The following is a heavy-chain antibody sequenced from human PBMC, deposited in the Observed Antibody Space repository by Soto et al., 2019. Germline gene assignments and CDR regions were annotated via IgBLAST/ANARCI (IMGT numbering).Heavy chain of an antibody. CDR3: ARDEGSSWYTGYYYYYGMDV. Sequence: VQLVESGGGLVKPGGSLRLSCAASGFTFSSYSMNWVRQAPGKGLEWVSSISSSSSYIYYADSVKGRFTISRDNAKNSLYLQMNSLRAEDTAVYYCARDEGSSWYTGYYYYYGMDVWGQGTTVTVSS. CDR1: GFTFSSYS. CDR2: ISSSSSYI. D-gene: IGHD6-13*01. J-gene: IGHJ6*02. V-gene: IGHV3-21*01.